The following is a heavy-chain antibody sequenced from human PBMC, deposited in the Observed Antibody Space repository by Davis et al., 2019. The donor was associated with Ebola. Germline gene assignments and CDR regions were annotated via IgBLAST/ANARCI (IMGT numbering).Heavy chain of an antibody. J-gene: IGHJ6*02. Sequence: GESLKISCAASGFTFSSYGMHWVRQAPGKGLEWVAVISYDGSNKYYADSVKGRFTISRDNSKNTLYLQMNSLRAEDTAVYYCASALAMGVWGQGTTVTVSS. CDR1: GFTFSSYG. D-gene: IGHD3-16*01. CDR2: ISYDGSNK. CDR3: ASALAMGV. V-gene: IGHV3-30*03.